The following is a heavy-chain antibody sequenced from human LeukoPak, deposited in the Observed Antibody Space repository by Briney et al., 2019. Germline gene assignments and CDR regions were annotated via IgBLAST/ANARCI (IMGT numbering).Heavy chain of an antibody. Sequence: ASVKVSCKASGYTFSNYGISWVRQAPGLGLEWTGWTSYNGNTNYAQKFQDRVTMTTDTSTTTAYMELRSLESDDTAVYYCARHSGSGWQALGYWGQGTLVTVSS. CDR1: GYTFSNYG. J-gene: IGHJ4*02. CDR2: TSYNGNT. V-gene: IGHV1-18*04. CDR3: ARHSGSGWQALGY. D-gene: IGHD6-19*01.